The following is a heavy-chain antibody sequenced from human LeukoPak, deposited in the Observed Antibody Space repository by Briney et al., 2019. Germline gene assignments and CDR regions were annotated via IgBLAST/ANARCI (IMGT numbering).Heavy chain of an antibody. CDR2: ICSGGST. J-gene: IGHJ4*02. CDR3: ARGYYGESY. CDR1: GFTFSSFP. V-gene: IGHV3-53*01. Sequence: GGSLRLSCAASGFTFSSFPMNWVRQAPGKGLEWVSVICSGGSTYYADSVKGRFNISRDNSKNTLYLQMSSLRAEDTAVYYCARGYYGESYWGQGTLVTVSS. D-gene: IGHD4-17*01.